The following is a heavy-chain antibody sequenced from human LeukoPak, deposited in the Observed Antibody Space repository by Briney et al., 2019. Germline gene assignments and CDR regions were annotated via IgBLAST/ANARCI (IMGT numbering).Heavy chain of an antibody. D-gene: IGHD5-12*01. CDR3: WHSGYESGLDY. V-gene: IGHV4-4*02. Sequence: SETLSLTCGVSGVSITSGNWWSWVRQPPGKGLEWIGEIYHSGSINYNPSLKSRVTISVDKSKNQFSLRLNSVTAADTAVYYCWHSGYESGLDYWGQGTLVTVSS. CDR1: GVSITSGNW. J-gene: IGHJ4*02. CDR2: IYHSGSI.